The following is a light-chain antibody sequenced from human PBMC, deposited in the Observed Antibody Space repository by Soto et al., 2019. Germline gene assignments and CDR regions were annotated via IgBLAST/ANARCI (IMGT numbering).Light chain of an antibody. Sequence: DIQMTQSPSTLSVSLGDLITITCRASEDIDTSLAWFQQRPGKAPKVLIAGASGLMNGVPSTFSGSGSGTEFALTISSVQPDDFATYFCQHYDTFSWTLGQGTKVDIK. V-gene: IGKV1-5*01. J-gene: IGKJ1*01. CDR3: QHYDTFSWT. CDR1: EDIDTS. CDR2: GAS.